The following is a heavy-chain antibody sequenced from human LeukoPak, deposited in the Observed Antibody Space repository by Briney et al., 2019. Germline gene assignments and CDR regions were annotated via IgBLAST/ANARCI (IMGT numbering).Heavy chain of an antibody. V-gene: IGHV4-39*01. J-gene: IGHJ3*01. CDR2: IYYSGIT. D-gene: IGHD3-22*01. CDR3: AQAGARYFHSSGLYDFDV. Sequence: SETLSLTCTVSGDSLSSTRCYWGWIRQPPGKGLEWIVTIYYSGITYYNPSFKSRVTMSEDTSRNQFSLRLSSVNAADTDVYYCAQAGARYFHSSGLYDFDVWGQGRMVTVCS. CDR1: GDSLSSTRCY.